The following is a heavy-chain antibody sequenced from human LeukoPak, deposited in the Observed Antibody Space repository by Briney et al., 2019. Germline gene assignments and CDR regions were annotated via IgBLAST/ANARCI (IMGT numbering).Heavy chain of an antibody. CDR3: AKDMSRELSGHPDY. CDR1: GFTFDDYT. V-gene: IGHV3-43*01. D-gene: IGHD6-19*01. Sequence: PGRSLRLSCAASGFTFDDYTMHWVRQAPGKGLEWVSLISWDGGSTYYADSVKGRFTISRDNSKNSLYLQMNSLRTEDTALYYCAKDMSRELSGHPDYWGQGTLVTVSS. CDR2: ISWDGGST. J-gene: IGHJ4*02.